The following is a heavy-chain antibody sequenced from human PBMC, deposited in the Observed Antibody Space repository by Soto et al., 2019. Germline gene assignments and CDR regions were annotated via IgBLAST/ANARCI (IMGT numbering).Heavy chain of an antibody. CDR2: IYSGGST. CDR1: GFTVSSNT. CDR3: ARDRVESGYPEYFQH. Sequence: EVQLVESGGGLIQPGGSLRLSVAASGFTVSSNTMSWVRQAPGKGLEWVSVIYSGGSTYYADSVKGRFTISRDNSKNTLYLQMNSLRAEDTAVYYCARDRVESGYPEYFQHWGQGTLVTVSS. V-gene: IGHV3-53*01. D-gene: IGHD3-22*01. J-gene: IGHJ1*01.